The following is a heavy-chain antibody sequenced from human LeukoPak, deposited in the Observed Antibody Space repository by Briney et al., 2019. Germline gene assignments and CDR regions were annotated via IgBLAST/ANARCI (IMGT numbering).Heavy chain of an antibody. CDR2: INPSGGST. CDR1: GYTFTSYY. J-gene: IGHJ6*02. CDR3: AREGFPPKISNFWSGLGPYYYYGMDV. Sequence: ASVKVSCKASGYTFTSYYMHWVRQAPGQGLEWMGIINPSGGSTSYTQKFQGRVTMTRDTSTSTVYMELSSLRSEDTAVYYCAREGFPPKISNFWSGLGPYYYYGMDVWGQGTTVTVSS. V-gene: IGHV1-46*01. D-gene: IGHD3-3*01.